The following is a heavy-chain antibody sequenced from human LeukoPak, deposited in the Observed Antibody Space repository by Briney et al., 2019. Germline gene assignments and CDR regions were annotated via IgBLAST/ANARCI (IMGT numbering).Heavy chain of an antibody. D-gene: IGHD6-19*01. V-gene: IGHV4-34*01. J-gene: IGHJ3*02. CDR2: INHSGST. CDR3: AGWQVAGAFEI. CDR1: GGSFSGYY. Sequence: PSETLSLTCAVYGGSFSGYYWSWIRQPPGKGLEWIGEINHSGSTNYNPSLKSRVTTSVDTSKNQFSLKLSSVTAADTAVYYCAGWQVAGAFEIWGQGTMVTVSS.